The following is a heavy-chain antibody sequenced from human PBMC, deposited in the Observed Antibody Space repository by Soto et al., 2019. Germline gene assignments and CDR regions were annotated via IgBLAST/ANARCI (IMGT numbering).Heavy chain of an antibody. D-gene: IGHD2-15*01. J-gene: IGHJ4*02. CDR2: ISPYNGNT. CDR3: ARAQSSGVFDY. V-gene: IGHV1-18*01. Sequence: QVQLVQSGGEVKQPGASVKVSCKATGYTFINSAIAWVRQAPGQGLEWMGWISPYNGNTNYAQSVQGRVTITTDTSTSTAYMEIRSLRFDDTAVYYCARAQSSGVFDYWGQGTLVTVST. CDR1: GYTFINSA.